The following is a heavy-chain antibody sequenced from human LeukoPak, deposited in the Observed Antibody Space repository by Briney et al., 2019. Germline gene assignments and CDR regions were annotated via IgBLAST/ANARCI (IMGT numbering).Heavy chain of an antibody. CDR1: GGSFSGYY. CDR2: INHSGST. CDR3: ARGRVSSSSWQSVYYYYLYMDV. J-gene: IGHJ6*03. V-gene: IGHV4-34*01. Sequence: PSETLSPTCAVYGGSFSGYYWSWIRQPPGKGLEWIGEINHSGSTNYNPSLNSRVTISRDTSTNHFSLKLSSVTAADTAVYFCARGRVSSSSWQSVYYYYLYMDVWGKGSTVTVSS. D-gene: IGHD6-13*01.